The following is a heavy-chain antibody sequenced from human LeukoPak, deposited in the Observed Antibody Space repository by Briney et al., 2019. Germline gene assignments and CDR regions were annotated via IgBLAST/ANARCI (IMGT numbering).Heavy chain of an antibody. CDR1: GGSISSYY. V-gene: IGHV4-59*08. D-gene: IGHD3-10*01. J-gene: IGHJ4*02. CDR2: IYSSGST. CDR3: ARHSGTRRSYDH. Sequence: KPSETLSLTCTVSGGSISSYYWSWIRQPPGKGLEYIGYIYSSGSTNYNPSLNSRVTISVDTSKNQFSLILSSVTAADTAVYYCARHSGTRRSYDHWGQGTLVTVSS.